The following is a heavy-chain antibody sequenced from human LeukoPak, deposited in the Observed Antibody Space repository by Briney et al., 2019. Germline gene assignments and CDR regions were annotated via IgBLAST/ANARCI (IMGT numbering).Heavy chain of an antibody. CDR1: GGTFSSYA. J-gene: IGHJ3*02. CDR2: IIPIFGTA. D-gene: IGHD2-15*01. CDR3: ARDMRSDIVVVVAVSAFDI. Sequence: GASVKVACKASGGTFSSYAISWVRQAPGQGLEWMGRIIPIFGTANYAQKFQGRVTITTDESTSTVYMELSSLRSEDTAVYYCARDMRSDIVVVVAVSAFDIWGQGTMVTVSS. V-gene: IGHV1-69*05.